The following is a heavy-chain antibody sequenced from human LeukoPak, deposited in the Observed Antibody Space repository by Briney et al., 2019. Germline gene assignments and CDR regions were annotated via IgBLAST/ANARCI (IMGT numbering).Heavy chain of an antibody. CDR3: AGAESYYYGMDV. CDR2: IKQDGSEK. J-gene: IGHJ6*02. Sequence: SGGSLRLSCAASGFTLSSYWMSWVRQAPGKGLERVANIKQDGSEKYYVDSVKGRFTISRDNAKNSLYLQMNSLRAEDTAVYYCAGAESYYYGMDVWGQGTTVTVSS. CDR1: GFTLSSYW. V-gene: IGHV3-7*01.